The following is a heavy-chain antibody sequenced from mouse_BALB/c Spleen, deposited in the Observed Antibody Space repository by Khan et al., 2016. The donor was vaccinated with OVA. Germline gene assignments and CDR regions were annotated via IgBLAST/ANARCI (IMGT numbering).Heavy chain of an antibody. CDR1: GFTFSSYG. J-gene: IGHJ4*01. CDR2: ISSGGSYT. Sequence: EVELVESGGDLVKPGGSLKFSCAASGFTFSSYGMSWVRQTPDKRLEWVAIISSGGSYTYYPDSVKGRFTISRDNAKNTLYLQMSSLKSEDTAMYYCARCRYGSSYDYYAVDYWGQGTSVTVSS. D-gene: IGHD1-1*01. V-gene: IGHV5-6*01. CDR3: ARCRYGSSYDYYAVDY.